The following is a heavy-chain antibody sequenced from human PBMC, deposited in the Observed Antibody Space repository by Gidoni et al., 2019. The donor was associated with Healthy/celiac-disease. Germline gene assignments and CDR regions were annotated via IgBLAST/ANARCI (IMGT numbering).Heavy chain of an antibody. V-gene: IGHV3-11*05. Sequence: QVQLVESGGGLVKPGWSLRLSCAASGFTFSDYYMSWIRQAPGKGLEWVSYISSSSSYTNYADSVKGRFTISRDNAKNSLYLQMNSLRAEDTAVYYCARDSSSGPNWFDPWGQGTLVTVSS. CDR2: ISSSSSYT. D-gene: IGHD6-13*01. J-gene: IGHJ5*02. CDR3: ARDSSSGPNWFDP. CDR1: GFTFSDYY.